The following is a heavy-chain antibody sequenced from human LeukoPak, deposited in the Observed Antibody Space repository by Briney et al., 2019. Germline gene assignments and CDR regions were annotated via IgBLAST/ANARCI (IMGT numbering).Heavy chain of an antibody. J-gene: IGHJ4*02. CDR1: GASISSSNW. Sequence: SETLSLTCAVSGASISSSNWWDWVRQSPGKGLGWIGEVYHTGATNYNPALSSRVTMSIDTSKNQFSLNLRSVTAADTAMYYCARDMQAGSYGGFDYWGQGTLVTVS. D-gene: IGHD5-18*01. V-gene: IGHV4-4*02. CDR3: ARDMQAGSYGGFDY. CDR2: VYHTGAT.